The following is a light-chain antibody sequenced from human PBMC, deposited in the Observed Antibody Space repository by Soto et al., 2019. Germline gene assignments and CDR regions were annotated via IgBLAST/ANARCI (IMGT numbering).Light chain of an antibody. CDR2: WAS. CDR3: QQYYSTPLT. Sequence: DIVMTQSPDSLPVSLGERATINCKSSQSVLYSSNNKNYLAWYQQKPGQPPRLLIYWASDRESGVPDRFSGSGSGTDFTLTISSLQAEDVAVYSCQQYYSTPLTFGQGTKVEIK. V-gene: IGKV4-1*01. CDR1: QSVLYSSNNKNY. J-gene: IGKJ1*01.